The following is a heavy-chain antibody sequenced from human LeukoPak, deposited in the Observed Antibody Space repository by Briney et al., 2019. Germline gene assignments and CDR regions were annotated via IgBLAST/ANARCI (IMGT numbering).Heavy chain of an antibody. CDR1: GGSVSSGSYY. V-gene: IGHV4-61*01. D-gene: IGHD6-13*01. Sequence: SETLSLTCTVSGGSVSSGSYYWSWIRQPPGKGLEWIGYIYYSGSTNYNPSLKSRVTISVDTSKNQFSLKLSSVTAADTAVYYCARLDSSWYYFDYWGQGTLVTVSS. CDR2: IYYSGST. J-gene: IGHJ4*02. CDR3: ARLDSSWYYFDY.